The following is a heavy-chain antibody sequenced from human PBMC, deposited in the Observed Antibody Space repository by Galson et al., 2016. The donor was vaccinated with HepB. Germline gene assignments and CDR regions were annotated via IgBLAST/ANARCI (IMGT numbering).Heavy chain of an antibody. V-gene: IGHV3-74*01. D-gene: IGHD1-26*01. CDR1: GFTFSSDW. J-gene: IGHJ4*02. Sequence: SLRLSCAASGFTFSSDWLHWVRQAPGKGLVWVSRINTDGSSTSYADSVKGRFTISRDNAKNTLYLQMNSLRAEDTAVYYCARGGSRPIDYWGQGTLVTVSS. CDR3: ARGGSRPIDY. CDR2: INTDGSST.